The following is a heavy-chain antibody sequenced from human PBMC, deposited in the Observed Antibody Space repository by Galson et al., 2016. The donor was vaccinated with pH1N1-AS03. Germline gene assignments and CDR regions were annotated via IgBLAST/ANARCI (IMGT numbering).Heavy chain of an antibody. CDR2: INPSGGST. CDR1: GYTFIRYY. J-gene: IGHJ4*02. Sequence: SVKVSCKASGYTFIRYYMHWVRQAPGRGLEWMGVINPSGGSTTYAEKFQGRVTITTDESTSTAYMEVRSLRSEDTAVYYCAGRQNGRHYDFWSGARGFDSWGQGTLVTVSS. CDR3: AGRQNGRHYDFWSGARGFDS. D-gene: IGHD3-3*01. V-gene: IGHV1-46*01.